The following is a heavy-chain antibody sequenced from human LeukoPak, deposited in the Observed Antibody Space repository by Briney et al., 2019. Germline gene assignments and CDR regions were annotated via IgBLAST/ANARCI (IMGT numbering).Heavy chain of an antibody. CDR2: ISSSSSYI. Sequence: GGSLRLSCAASGFTFSSYSMNWVRQAPGKGLEWVSSISSSSSYIYYADSVKGRFTISRDNAKNSLYLQMNSLRAEVTAVYYCAREEAAAKDYWGQGTLVTVSS. D-gene: IGHD6-13*01. V-gene: IGHV3-21*01. CDR1: GFTFSSYS. CDR3: AREEAAAKDY. J-gene: IGHJ4*02.